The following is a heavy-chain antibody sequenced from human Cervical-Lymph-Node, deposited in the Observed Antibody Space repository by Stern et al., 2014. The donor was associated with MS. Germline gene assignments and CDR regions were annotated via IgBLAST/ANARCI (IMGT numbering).Heavy chain of an antibody. V-gene: IGHV3-48*01. CDR1: GFTFSSYS. CDR2: ITSSSTTI. CDR3: AMWYSGYPGDYQYFGMDV. D-gene: IGHD5-12*01. J-gene: IGHJ6*02. Sequence: EVQLLESGGGLVQPGGSQRLSCAASGFTFSSYSMNWVRQAPGKGLEWVSYITSSSTTIYYGDSVKGRFTISRDNAKNSLYLQMNSLRAEDTAVYYCAMWYSGYPGDYQYFGMDVWGQGTTVTVSS.